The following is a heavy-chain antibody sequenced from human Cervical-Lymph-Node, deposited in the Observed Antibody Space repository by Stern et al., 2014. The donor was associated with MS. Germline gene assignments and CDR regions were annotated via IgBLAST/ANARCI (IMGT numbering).Heavy chain of an antibody. Sequence: VHLVESGGAVVQPGRSLRLSCEASGFTFSSYGMHWVRQAPGKGLEWVAVISYDGNHKYYAASVKVRFTISRDNSKNTLHLQMNSVTPDDTAIYYCARDDEDTSMLFDHWGQGTLVTVSS. CDR3: ARDDEDTSMLFDH. J-gene: IGHJ4*02. V-gene: IGHV3-30*03. CDR2: ISYDGNHK. D-gene: IGHD2-8*01. CDR1: GFTFSSYG.